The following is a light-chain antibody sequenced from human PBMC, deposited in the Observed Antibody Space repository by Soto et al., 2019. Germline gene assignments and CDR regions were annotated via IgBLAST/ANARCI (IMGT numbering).Light chain of an antibody. Sequence: EIVMTQSPATLSVSPGERATLSCRASQSVSSNLAWYQQKPGQAPRPLIYGASTRATGIPVRFSGSGSGTEFTLTISSLQSEDFAVYYCQHYNNWPRTFGQGTKVEIK. J-gene: IGKJ1*01. CDR2: GAS. CDR3: QHYNNWPRT. V-gene: IGKV3-15*01. CDR1: QSVSSN.